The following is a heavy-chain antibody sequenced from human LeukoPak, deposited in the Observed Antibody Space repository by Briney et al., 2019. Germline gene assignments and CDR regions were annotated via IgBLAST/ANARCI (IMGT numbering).Heavy chain of an antibody. D-gene: IGHD5-12*01. J-gene: IGHJ4*02. CDR1: GGSISSSSYY. V-gene: IGHV4-39*07. CDR3: ARRQGWLRFGYFDY. CDR2: IYYSGST. Sequence: PSETLSLTCTVSGGSISSSSYYWGWIRQPPGKGLEWIGSIYYSGSTYYNPSLKSRVTISVDTSKNQFSLKLSSVTAADTAVYYCARRQGWLRFGYFDYWGQGTLVTVSS.